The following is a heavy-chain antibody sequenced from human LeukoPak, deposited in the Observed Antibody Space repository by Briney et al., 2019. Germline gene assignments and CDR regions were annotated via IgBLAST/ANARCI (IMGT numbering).Heavy chain of an antibody. D-gene: IGHD1-14*01. CDR3: ARSRPRPVYRAPFDY. CDR1: GYTFTSYY. J-gene: IGHJ4*02. Sequence: ASVKVSCKASGYTFTSYYVHWVRQAPGQGLEWMGIINPSGGSTSYAQKFQGRVTMTRDTSTSTVYMELSSLRSEDTAVYYCARSRPRPVYRAPFDYWGQGTLVTVSS. V-gene: IGHV1-46*01. CDR2: INPSGGST.